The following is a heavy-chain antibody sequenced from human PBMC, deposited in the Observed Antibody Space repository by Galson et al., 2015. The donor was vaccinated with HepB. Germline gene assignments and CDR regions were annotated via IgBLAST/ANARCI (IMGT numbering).Heavy chain of an antibody. Sequence: SLRLSCAASGFTVSSNYMSWVRQAPGKGLEWVSVIYSGGSTYYADSVKGRFTISRDNSKNTLYLQMNSLRAEDTAVYYCARKIEYNWNYDDAFDIWGQGTMVTVSS. V-gene: IGHV3-66*01. CDR1: GFTVSSNY. J-gene: IGHJ3*02. CDR3: ARKIEYNWNYDDAFDI. D-gene: IGHD1-7*01. CDR2: IYSGGST.